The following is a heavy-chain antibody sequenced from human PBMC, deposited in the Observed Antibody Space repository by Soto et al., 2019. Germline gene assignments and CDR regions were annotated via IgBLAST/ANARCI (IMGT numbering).Heavy chain of an antibody. CDR1: GFSFNSYV. D-gene: IGHD1-26*01. V-gene: IGHV3-30-3*01. J-gene: IGHJ6*02. Sequence: GGSLRLSCAASGFSFNSYVIHWVRQAPGKGLEWVALISNDGRNQHYADSVKGRFTISRDNSNNTLYLEMNSLRSEDTAVYYCARVGVSWEPIYFYYYGMDVWGQGTTVTVSS. CDR3: ARVGVSWEPIYFYYYGMDV. CDR2: ISNDGRNQ.